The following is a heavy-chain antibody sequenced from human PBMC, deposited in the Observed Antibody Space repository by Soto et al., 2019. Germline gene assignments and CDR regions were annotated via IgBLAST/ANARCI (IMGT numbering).Heavy chain of an antibody. CDR1: GDSINSDSVY. CDR2: ITYNGRT. Sequence: QVHLQESGPGLVKPSQTLSLTCYVNGDSINSDSVYWSWIRQSPGKGLEYIGYITYNGRTFYNPSLKSRVTMSVDKPKNQFSLEVRSVTAADTAGYYCARERQVGPSSGRFDPWGQGTLVTVST. CDR3: ARERQVGPSSGRFDP. J-gene: IGHJ5*02. V-gene: IGHV4-31*03.